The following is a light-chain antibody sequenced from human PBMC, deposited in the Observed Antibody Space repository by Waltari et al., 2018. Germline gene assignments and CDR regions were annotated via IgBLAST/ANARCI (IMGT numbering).Light chain of an antibody. CDR1: QGITNY. CDR2: YAN. J-gene: IGKJ4*01. CDR3: QQGNSYPLT. Sequence: DIQMSQSPSSLSASVGDRVTITCRASQGITNYLNWYQQKPGKAPNLLMYYANNLASGVPSRFSGSGSGTEFTLTISSLQPEDFATYYCQQGNSYPLTFGGGTKVEIK. V-gene: IGKV1-17*01.